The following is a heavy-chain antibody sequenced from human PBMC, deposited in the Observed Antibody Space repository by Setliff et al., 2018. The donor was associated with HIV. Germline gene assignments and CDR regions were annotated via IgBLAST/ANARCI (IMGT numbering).Heavy chain of an antibody. CDR3: VRGDYRIIAAAGSGWCDP. CDR2: IRYSGTT. J-gene: IGHJ5*02. CDR1: GGSVSSKSFY. Sequence: PSETLSLTCTVSGGSVSSKSFYWGWIRQPPGKGLEWIGSIRYSGTTHYNPSLKSRVTISVDTSNNQFSLKLRFVTAADTAVYYCVRGDYRIIAAAGSGWCDPWGQGTLVTVSS. D-gene: IGHD6-13*01. V-gene: IGHV4-39*01.